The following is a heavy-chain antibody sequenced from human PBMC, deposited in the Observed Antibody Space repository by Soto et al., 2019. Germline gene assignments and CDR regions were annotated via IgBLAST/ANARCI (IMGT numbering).Heavy chain of an antibody. Sequence: QVQLVQSGAEVKKPGSSVKVSCKASGGTFSSYAISWVRQAPGQGLEWLGGIIPIFGTANYAQKFQGRVTITADESTSTSYMELGSLRAEDTAVYYCGRDQKRGYTLYGMDVWGQGTTVTVSS. CDR1: GGTFSSYA. J-gene: IGHJ6*02. CDR2: IIPIFGTA. D-gene: IGHD6-13*01. V-gene: IGHV1-69*01. CDR3: GRDQKRGYTLYGMDV.